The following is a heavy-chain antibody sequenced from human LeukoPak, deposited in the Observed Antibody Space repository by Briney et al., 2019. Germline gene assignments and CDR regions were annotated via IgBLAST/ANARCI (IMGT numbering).Heavy chain of an antibody. CDR3: ARGGGLDV. D-gene: IGHD3-16*01. CDR1: GFTFSSYW. Sequence: GGSLRLSCAASGFTFSSYWMNWARQAPGKGLEWVVSINHNGNVNYYVDSVKGRFTISRDNAKNSLYLQMSNLRAEDTAVYFCARGGGLDVWGQGATVTVSS. V-gene: IGHV3-7*03. CDR2: INHNGNVN. J-gene: IGHJ6*02.